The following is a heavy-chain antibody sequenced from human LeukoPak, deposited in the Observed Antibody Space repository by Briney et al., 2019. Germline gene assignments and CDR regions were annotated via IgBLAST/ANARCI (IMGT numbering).Heavy chain of an antibody. V-gene: IGHV1-2*02. CDR3: ARDRSADIVVVPAAKWSYYYYMDV. Sequence: ASVKVSCKASGYTFTRYYMHWVRQAPGQGLEWIGWINPNSGGTNYAQKFQGRVTMTRDTSISTAYMELSRLRSDDTAVYYCARDRSADIVVVPAAKWSYYYYMDVWGKGTTVSVSS. CDR1: GYTFTRYY. CDR2: INPNSGGT. D-gene: IGHD2-2*01. J-gene: IGHJ6*03.